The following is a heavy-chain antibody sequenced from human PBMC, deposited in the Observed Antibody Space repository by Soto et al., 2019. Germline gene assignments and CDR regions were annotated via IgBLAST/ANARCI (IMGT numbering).Heavy chain of an antibody. J-gene: IGHJ4*02. V-gene: IGHV4-59*08. CDR1: GGSISSYY. CDR3: ARQYCSSTRCYVHFDY. D-gene: IGHD2-2*01. Sequence: SETLSLTCTVSGGSISSYYWSWIRQPPGKGLEWIGYTYYSGSTNYNSSLKSRVTISVDTSKNQFSLKLSSVTAADTAVYYCARQYCSSTRCYVHFDYWGQGTLVTVSS. CDR2: TYYSGST.